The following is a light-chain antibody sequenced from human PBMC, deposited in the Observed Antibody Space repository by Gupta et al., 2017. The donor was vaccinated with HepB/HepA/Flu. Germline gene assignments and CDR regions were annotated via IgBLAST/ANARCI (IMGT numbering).Light chain of an antibody. CDR1: ILRSYF. Sequence: SSDLTQHPAVSVALGQTVRITCQGDILRSYFASWYQQKPGQAPVVVIYGKNNRPSGIPDRFAGSGSGNIDSLTITGAQAEDEDDYYCNCQDNGGKHQFFGPGTKVTVL. CDR3: NCQDNGGKHQF. V-gene: IGLV3-19*01. CDR2: GKN. J-gene: IGLJ1*01.